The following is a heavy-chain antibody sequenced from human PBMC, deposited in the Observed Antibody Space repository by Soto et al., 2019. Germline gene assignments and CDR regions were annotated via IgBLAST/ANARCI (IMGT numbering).Heavy chain of an antibody. V-gene: IGHV4-34*01. Sequence: QVHLQQWGAGLLKPSETLSLTCAVNGGSLTGYYWSWIRQPPGKGLEWIGEIKDGGVTNYSPSLKGRITMSADTSKKQCSLKWNSVTAADAAVYYCARGQEGIVAAHWDQGTLVTVSS. D-gene: IGHD5-12*01. J-gene: IGHJ4*02. CDR2: IKDGGVT. CDR3: ARGQEGIVAAH. CDR1: GGSLTGYY.